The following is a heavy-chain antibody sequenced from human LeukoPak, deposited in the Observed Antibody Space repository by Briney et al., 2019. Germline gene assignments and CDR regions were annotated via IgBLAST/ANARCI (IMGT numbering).Heavy chain of an antibody. V-gene: IGHV3-23*01. J-gene: IGHJ4*02. CDR3: ARVNSCGGDCYSQGEFDY. CDR2: ISGSGGST. Sequence: GGSLRLSCAASGFTFSSYGMSWVRQAPGKGLEWVSAISGSGGSTYYADSVKGRFTISRDNSKNTLYLQMNSLRAEDTALYYCARVNSCGGDCYSQGEFDYWGQGTLVTVSS. CDR1: GFTFSSYG. D-gene: IGHD2-21*02.